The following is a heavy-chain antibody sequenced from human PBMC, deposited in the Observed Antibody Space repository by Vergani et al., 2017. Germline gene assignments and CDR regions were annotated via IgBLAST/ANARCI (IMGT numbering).Heavy chain of an antibody. J-gene: IGHJ6*02. CDR1: GGTFSSYA. CDR2: IIPIFGTA. CDR3: AGARRNSSSWYGSYCYGMDV. Sequence: QVQLVQSGAEVKKPGSSVKVSCKASGGTFSSYAISWVRQAPGQGLEWMGRIIPIFGTANYAQKFQGRVTITADESTSTAYMELSSLRSEDTAVYYCAGARRNSSSWYGSYCYGMDVWGQGTTVTVSS. D-gene: IGHD6-13*01. V-gene: IGHV1-69*13.